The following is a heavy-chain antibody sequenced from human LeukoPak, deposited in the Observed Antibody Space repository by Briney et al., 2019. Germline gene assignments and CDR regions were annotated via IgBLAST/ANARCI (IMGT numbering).Heavy chain of an antibody. J-gene: IGHJ4*02. V-gene: IGHV4-38-2*02. CDR1: GYSISSGYY. Sequence: SETLSLTCTVSGYSISSGYYWGWIRQPPGKGLEWIGSMSHSGSTYYNPSLKSQVSISIDTSKNQFSLKLTSVTAADTAVYYCARQTGSGLFILPGGQGTLVTVSS. D-gene: IGHD3/OR15-3a*01. CDR2: MSHSGST. CDR3: ARQTGSGLFILP.